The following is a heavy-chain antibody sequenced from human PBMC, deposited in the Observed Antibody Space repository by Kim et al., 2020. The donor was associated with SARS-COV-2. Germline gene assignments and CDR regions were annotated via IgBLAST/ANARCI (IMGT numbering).Heavy chain of an antibody. CDR3: ARGRSSTSCYTCYYYGMDV. V-gene: IGHV4-34*01. D-gene: IGHD2-2*02. CDR2: INHSGST. CDR1: GGSFSGYY. Sequence: SETLSLTCAVYGGSFSGYYWSWIRQPPGKGLEWIGEINHSGSTNYNPSLKSRVTISVDTSKNQFSLKLSSVTAADTAVYYCARGRSSTSCYTCYYYGMDVWGQGTTVTVSS. J-gene: IGHJ6*02.